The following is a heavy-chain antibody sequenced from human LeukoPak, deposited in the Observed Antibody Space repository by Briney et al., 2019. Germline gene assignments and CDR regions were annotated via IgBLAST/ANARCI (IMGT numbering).Heavy chain of an antibody. CDR3: ARDGEVLSSSWFWFDP. CDR1: GYSISSGYY. D-gene: IGHD6-13*01. CDR2: IYHGGST. Sequence: PSETLSLTCTVSGYSISSGYYWVWIRQPPGKGLEWIGNIYHGGSTYYNPSLKSRVTISVDTSKNQFSLKVRSVTAADTAVYYCARDGEVLSSSWFWFDPWGQGTLVTVSS. J-gene: IGHJ5*02. V-gene: IGHV4-38-2*02.